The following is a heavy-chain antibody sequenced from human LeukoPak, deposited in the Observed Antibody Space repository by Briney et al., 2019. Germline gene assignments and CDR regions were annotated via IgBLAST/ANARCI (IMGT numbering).Heavy chain of an antibody. J-gene: IGHJ4*02. CDR1: GFTFSNAW. Sequence: GGSLRLSCAASGFTFSNAWMSWVRQAPGKGLEWVGRIKSKTDGGTTDYAAPVKGRFTISRDDSKNTLYLQMNSLKTEDTAVYHCTTEQQLVQSWIQLWLAPAGDYWGQGTLVTVSS. CDR3: TTEQQLVQSWIQLWLAPAGDY. V-gene: IGHV3-15*01. D-gene: IGHD5-18*01. CDR2: IKSKTDGGTT.